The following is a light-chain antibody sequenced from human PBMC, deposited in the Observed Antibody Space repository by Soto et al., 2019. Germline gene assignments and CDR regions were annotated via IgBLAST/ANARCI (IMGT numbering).Light chain of an antibody. CDR3: QHSYFTPFI. J-gene: IGKJ4*01. CDR1: QEMNSY. Sequence: DIQMTQSPSSVSASVGDTITITCRASQEMNSYVNWYVQKPGKAPDLLIYSANTLHNGVPSRYSGYGSGTDFTLTISRVQPEERGTYYCQHSYFTPFIFGGGTQVHI. CDR2: SAN. V-gene: IGKV1-39*01.